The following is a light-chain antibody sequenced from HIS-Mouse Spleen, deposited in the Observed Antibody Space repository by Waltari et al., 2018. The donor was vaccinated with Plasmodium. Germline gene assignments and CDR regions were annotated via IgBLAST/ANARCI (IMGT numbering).Light chain of an antibody. V-gene: IGLV3-10*01. CDR1: ALPKKY. Sequence: SYELTQPPSVSVSPGQTARITCSGDALPKKYAYWYQQKSGQPPVLVIYEDSKRPSGIPGGFSGSSSGTMATLTISGAQVEDEADYYCYSTDSSGNHRVFGGGTKLTVL. CDR3: YSTDSSGNHRV. CDR2: EDS. J-gene: IGLJ3*02.